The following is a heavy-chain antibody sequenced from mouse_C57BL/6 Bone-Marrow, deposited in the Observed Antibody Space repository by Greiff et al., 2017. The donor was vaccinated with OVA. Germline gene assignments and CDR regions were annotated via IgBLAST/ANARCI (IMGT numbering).Heavy chain of an antibody. D-gene: IGHD1-1*01. CDR1: GYSNTSDY. CDR2: ISYSGST. CDR3: ARYYYGSIYWYFDV. V-gene: IGHV3-8*01. J-gene: IGHJ1*03. Sequence: EVMLVESGPGLAKPSQTLSLTCSVTGYSNTSDYWNWIRKFPGNKLEYMGYISYSGSTYYNPSLKSRLSITRHTSKNQYYLQLTSVTTVDTATSYCARYYYGSIYWYFDVWGTGPTVTVSS.